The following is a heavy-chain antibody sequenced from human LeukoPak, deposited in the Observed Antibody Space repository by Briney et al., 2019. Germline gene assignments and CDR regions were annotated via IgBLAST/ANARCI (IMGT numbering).Heavy chain of an antibody. J-gene: IGHJ3*02. V-gene: IGHV1-2*02. CDR1: GYTFTGYY. CDR3: ARDRGSSTSCYTRACDAFDI. D-gene: IGHD2-2*02. CDR2: INPNSGGT. Sequence: ASVKVSCKASGYTFTGYYMHWVRQAARQGLECMGWINPNSGGTNYAQKFQGRVTMTRDTSISTAYMELSRLRSDDTAVYYCARDRGSSTSCYTRACDAFDIWGQGTMVTVSS.